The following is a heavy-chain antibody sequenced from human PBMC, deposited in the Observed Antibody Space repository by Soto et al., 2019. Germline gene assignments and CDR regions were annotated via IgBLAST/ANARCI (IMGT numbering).Heavy chain of an antibody. CDR2: ISGSGDRT. CDR3: PFGWGGGHEGY. D-gene: IGHD5-12*01. V-gene: IGHV3-23*01. J-gene: IGHJ4*02. CDR1: GPTFRPYP. Sequence: EVQKLESGGGLVQRGGSLRLPCAASGPTFRPYPMSWVRKAPGKVLEWVSSISGSGDRTYYADSVKGRFTISRDNSKNTLYLQMNSLRVEDTAVYFCPFGWGGGHEGYWGQGTLVTVSS.